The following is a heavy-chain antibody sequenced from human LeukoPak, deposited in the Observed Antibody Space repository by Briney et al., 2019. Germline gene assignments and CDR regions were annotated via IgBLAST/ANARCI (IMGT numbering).Heavy chain of an antibody. Sequence: SVKVSCKASGGTFSSYAISWVRQAPGQGLEWMGGIIPIFGTANYAQKFQGRVTITTDESTSTAYMELSSLRSEDTAVYYCARGPRIGYCSSTSCYMHYFDYWGQGTLVTVSS. D-gene: IGHD2-2*02. V-gene: IGHV1-69*05. J-gene: IGHJ4*02. CDR2: IIPIFGTA. CDR1: GGTFSSYA. CDR3: ARGPRIGYCSSTSCYMHYFDY.